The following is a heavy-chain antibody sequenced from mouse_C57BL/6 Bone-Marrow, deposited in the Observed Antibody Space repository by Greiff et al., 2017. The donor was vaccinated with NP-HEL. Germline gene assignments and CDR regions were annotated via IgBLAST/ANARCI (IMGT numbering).Heavy chain of an antibody. CDR3: ARRGGSSYYFDY. CDR2: IYPRSGNT. CDR1: GYTFTSYG. J-gene: IGHJ2*01. D-gene: IGHD1-1*01. Sequence: VKLVESGAELARPGASVKLSCKASGYTFTSYGISWVKQRTGQGLEWIGEIYPRSGNTYYNEKFKGKATLTADKSSSTAYMELRSLTSEDSAVYFCARRGGSSYYFDYWGQGTTLTVSS. V-gene: IGHV1-81*01.